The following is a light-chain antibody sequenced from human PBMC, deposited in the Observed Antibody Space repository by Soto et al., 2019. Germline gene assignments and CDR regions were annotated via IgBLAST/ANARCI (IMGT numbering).Light chain of an antibody. J-gene: IGLJ3*02. Sequence: QSVLTQPPSASGTPGQRVTISCSGSSSNIETNYVYWYQQLPGTAPKVLIYSNNQPHLRVPDRFSASKSGTSAALAIGGLRAEDEADDYCAAWGGSLSGWVFGGGTKLTVL. V-gene: IGLV1-47*02. CDR2: SNN. CDR1: SSNIETNY. CDR3: AAWGGSLSGWV.